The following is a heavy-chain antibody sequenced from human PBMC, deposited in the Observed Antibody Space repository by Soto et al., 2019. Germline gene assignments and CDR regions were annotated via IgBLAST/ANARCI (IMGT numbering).Heavy chain of an antibody. Sequence: SETLSLTCAVYGGSFSGYYWSWIRQPPGKGLEWIGEINHSGSTNYNPSLKSRVTISVDTSKNQFSLKLSSVTAADTAVYYCARGKYPAGRARGHPTSYGMDVWGQGTTVTVSS. J-gene: IGHJ6*02. CDR3: ARGKYPAGRARGHPTSYGMDV. V-gene: IGHV4-34*01. CDR2: INHSGST. CDR1: GGSFSGYY. D-gene: IGHD2-2*01.